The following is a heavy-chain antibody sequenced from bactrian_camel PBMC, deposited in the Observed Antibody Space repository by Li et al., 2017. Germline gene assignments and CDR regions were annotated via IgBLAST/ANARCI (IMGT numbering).Heavy chain of an antibody. J-gene: IGHJ4*01. CDR2: MYTGGGST. D-gene: IGHD6*01. CDR1: GYTDYSYC. Sequence: QVQLVESGGGSVQAEGSLRLSCTASGYTDYSYCMGWFRRVPGKEPEGVAAMYTGGGSTYYAAFVRGRFTISQDNAKNTVYLQMNSLKPEDSGIYYCAAVPRGKSCGSWYPPPHYWGQGRGTQVTVS. V-gene: IGHV3S1*01.